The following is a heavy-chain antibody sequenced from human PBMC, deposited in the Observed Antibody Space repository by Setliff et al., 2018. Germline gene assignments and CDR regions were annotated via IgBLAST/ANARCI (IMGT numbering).Heavy chain of an antibody. D-gene: IGHD2-21*02. Sequence: GGSLRLSCAASGFTFSDYYMSWTRQAPGKGLEWVSYISSSGSTIYYADSVKGRYTISRDNAKNSLYLQMNSLRAEDTAVYYCARSLVTAGDAFDIWGQGTMVTVSS. CDR1: GFTFSDYY. V-gene: IGHV3-11*01. CDR2: ISSSGSTI. J-gene: IGHJ3*02. CDR3: ARSLVTAGDAFDI.